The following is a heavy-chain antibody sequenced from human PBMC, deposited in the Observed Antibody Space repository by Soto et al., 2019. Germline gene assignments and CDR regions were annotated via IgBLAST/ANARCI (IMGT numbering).Heavy chain of an antibody. CDR3: ARGSEAYDSSGYPGLD. V-gene: IGHV1-69*13. D-gene: IGHD3-22*01. CDR2: IIPIFGTA. CDR1: GGTFSSYA. J-gene: IGHJ4*02. Sequence: SVKVSCKASGGTFSSYAISCVRQAPGQGLEWMGGIIPIFGTANYAQKFQGRVTITADESTSTAYMELSSLRSEDTAVYYCARGSEAYDSSGYPGLDWGQGTLVTVSS.